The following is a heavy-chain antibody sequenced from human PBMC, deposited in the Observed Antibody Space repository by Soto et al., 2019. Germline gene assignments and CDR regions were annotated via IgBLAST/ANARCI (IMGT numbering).Heavy chain of an antibody. CDR2: IKSKTDGETT. J-gene: IGHJ4*02. CDR1: VFTFTNAW. Sequence: PGGSLILSCAASVFTFTNAWMSWFRQASGKGLEWVGRIKSKTDGETTDYAAPVKGRFTISRDDSKNTLYLHMSSLQTEDTALYYCTTDFKGDTAVDYWGQGTLVTVSS. D-gene: IGHD5-18*01. V-gene: IGHV3-15*01. CDR3: TTDFKGDTAVDY.